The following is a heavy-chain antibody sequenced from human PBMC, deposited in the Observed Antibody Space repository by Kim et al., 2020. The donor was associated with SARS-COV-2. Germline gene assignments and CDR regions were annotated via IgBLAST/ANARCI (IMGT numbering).Heavy chain of an antibody. V-gene: IGHV3-23*01. CDR1: GFTFSSYA. D-gene: IGHD4-17*01. CDR3: AKDFFGYYGGNLRGVDY. Sequence: GGSLRLSCAASGFTFSSYAMSWVRQAPGKGLEWVSAISGSGGSTYYADSVKGRFTISRDNSKNTLYLQMNSLRAEDTAVYYCAKDFFGYYGGNLRGVDYWGQGTLVTVSS. J-gene: IGHJ4*02. CDR2: ISGSGGST.